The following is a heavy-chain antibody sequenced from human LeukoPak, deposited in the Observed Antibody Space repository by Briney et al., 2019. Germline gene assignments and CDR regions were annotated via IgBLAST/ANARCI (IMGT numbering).Heavy chain of an antibody. J-gene: IGHJ4*02. D-gene: IGHD2-2*01. CDR2: ISTSSSTI. Sequence: GGSLRLSCAASGFTFSSYAMTWVRQAPGKGLEWVSYISTSSSTIYYADSVKGRFTISRDNAKDSVYLQMNNLRAEDTAVYYCARAPPTLYYFDYWGQGTLVTVSS. CDR1: GFTFSSYA. CDR3: ARAPPTLYYFDY. V-gene: IGHV3-48*01.